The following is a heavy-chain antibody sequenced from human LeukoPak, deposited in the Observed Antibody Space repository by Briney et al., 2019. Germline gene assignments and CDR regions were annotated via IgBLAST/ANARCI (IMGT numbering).Heavy chain of an antibody. J-gene: IGHJ4*02. D-gene: IGHD3-22*01. Sequence: PSETLSLTCTASGGSISSSSYYWGWIRQPPGKGLEWIGSIYYSGSTYYNPSLKSRVIISVDTSKNQFSLKLSSVTAADTAVYYCARLVDSSGYYDGTFDYWGQGTLVTVSS. CDR2: IYYSGST. CDR1: GGSISSSSYY. CDR3: ARLVDSSGYYDGTFDY. V-gene: IGHV4-39*01.